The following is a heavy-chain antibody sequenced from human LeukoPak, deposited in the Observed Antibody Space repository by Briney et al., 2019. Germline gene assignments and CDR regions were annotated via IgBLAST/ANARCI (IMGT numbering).Heavy chain of an antibody. CDR3: ACVGELDAFDI. J-gene: IGHJ3*02. V-gene: IGHV4-59*01. CDR1: GGSISSYY. D-gene: IGHD3-10*01. CDR2: IYYSGST. Sequence: TSETLSLTCTVSGGSISSYYWSWIRQPPGKGLEWIGYIYYSGSTNYNPSLKSRVTISVDTPKNQFSLKLSSVTAADTAVYYCACVGELDAFDIWGQGTMVTVSS.